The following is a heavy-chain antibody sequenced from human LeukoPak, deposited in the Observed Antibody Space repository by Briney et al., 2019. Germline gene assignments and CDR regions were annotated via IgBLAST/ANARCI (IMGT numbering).Heavy chain of an antibody. CDR2: IYYSGST. Sequence: SETLSLTCTVSGGSISSSSYYWGWIRQPPGKGLEWIGYIYYSGSTKYNPSLESRVTISVDTSKNHFSLKLSSVTAADTAVYYCARGSGYWGQGTLVTVSS. D-gene: IGHD3-10*01. V-gene: IGHV4-61*05. J-gene: IGHJ4*02. CDR3: ARGSGY. CDR1: GGSISSSSYY.